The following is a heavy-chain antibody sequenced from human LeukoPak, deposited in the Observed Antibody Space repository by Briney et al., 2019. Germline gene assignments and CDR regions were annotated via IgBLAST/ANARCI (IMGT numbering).Heavy chain of an antibody. CDR2: FYSSIHTHGTT. CDR1: GVSIRSHF. D-gene: IGHD3-16*01. V-gene: IGHV4-4*07. CDR3: ARGVRGGDY. Sequence: PSETLSLTCTVSGVSIRSHFWSWMRPPAGKGLEWSGRFYSSIHTHGTTNYNPSLKSRVTMSGDTSKNQFSLKLSSVTAADTAVYYCARGVRGGDYWGQGTLVTVSS. J-gene: IGHJ4*02.